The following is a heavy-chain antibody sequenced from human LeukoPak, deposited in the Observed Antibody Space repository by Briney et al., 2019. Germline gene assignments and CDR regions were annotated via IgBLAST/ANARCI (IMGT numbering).Heavy chain of an antibody. V-gene: IGHV3-30*03. CDR2: ISKSGDNK. D-gene: IGHD6-13*01. Sequence: PGGSLRLSCAASGFSFSSSDMHWVRQAPGRGLEWVALISKSGDNKYYADSVRGRFTTSRDNSKSTLDLQMSGLRAEDTAIYHCAADGPSTWYGDFDFWGQGTLVTVSS. CDR3: AADGPSTWYGDFDF. J-gene: IGHJ4*02. CDR1: GFSFSSSD.